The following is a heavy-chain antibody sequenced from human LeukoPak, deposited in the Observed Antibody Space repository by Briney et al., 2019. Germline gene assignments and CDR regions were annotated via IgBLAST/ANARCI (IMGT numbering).Heavy chain of an antibody. CDR3: ARPAGYCSTASCYEYFDY. V-gene: IGHV4-39*01. CDR2: IHYSGSP. D-gene: IGHD2-2*01. CDR1: GGSIRSSSSY. J-gene: IGHJ4*02. Sequence: PSETLSLTCTVSGGSIRSSSSYWGWIRQPPGKGLEWIGSIHYSGSPNYNPSLKSRVTISVDTSKGQFSLKLTSVIAADTAVYYCARPAGYCSTASCYEYFDYWGQGTLVTVSS.